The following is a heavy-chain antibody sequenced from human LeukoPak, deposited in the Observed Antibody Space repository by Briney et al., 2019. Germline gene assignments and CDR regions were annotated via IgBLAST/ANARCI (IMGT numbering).Heavy chain of an antibody. D-gene: IGHD5-24*01. V-gene: IGHV1-2*02. J-gene: IGHJ4*02. Sequence: ASVKVSCKASGYTFTGYYMHWVRQAPGQGLEWMGWINPNSGGTNYAQKFQGRVTMTRDTSISTAYMELSGLRSDDTAVYYCARANQQRWLQRNYYFDYWGQGTLVTVSS. CDR1: GYTFTGYY. CDR2: INPNSGGT. CDR3: ARANQQRWLQRNYYFDY.